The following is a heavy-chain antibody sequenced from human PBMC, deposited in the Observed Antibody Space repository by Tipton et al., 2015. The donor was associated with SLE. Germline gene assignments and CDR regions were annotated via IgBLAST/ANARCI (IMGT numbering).Heavy chain of an antibody. Sequence: QVQLVQSGAEVKKPGASVKVSCMASGYTFTSYYMHWVRQAPGQGLEWMGIINPSGGSTSYAQKFQGRVTMTRDTSTSTVYMELSSLRSEDTAVYYCARDQSKESYYGSGSYSYYFDYWGQGTLVTVSS. J-gene: IGHJ4*02. CDR2: INPSGGST. CDR1: GYTFTSYY. CDR3: ARDQSKESYYGSGSYSYYFDY. D-gene: IGHD3-10*01. V-gene: IGHV1-46*01.